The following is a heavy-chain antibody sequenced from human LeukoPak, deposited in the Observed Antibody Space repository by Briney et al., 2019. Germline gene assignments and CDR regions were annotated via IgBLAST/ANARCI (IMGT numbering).Heavy chain of an antibody. Sequence: SVKVSCKASGGTFSSYAISWVRQAPGQGLELMGRIIPIFGTANYAQKFQGRVTITADESTSTAYMELSSLGSEDTAVYYCARDPSGLLWFGEFQNWFDPWGQGTVVTVSS. V-gene: IGHV1-69*13. CDR1: GGTFSSYA. J-gene: IGHJ5*02. CDR2: IIPIFGTA. D-gene: IGHD3-10*01. CDR3: ARDPSGLLWFGEFQNWFDP.